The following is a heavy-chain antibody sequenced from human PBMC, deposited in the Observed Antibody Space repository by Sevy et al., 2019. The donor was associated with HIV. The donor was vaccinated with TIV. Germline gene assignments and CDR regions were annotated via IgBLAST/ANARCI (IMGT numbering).Heavy chain of an antibody. CDR2: ISSSSSYI. CDR1: GFTFSSYS. D-gene: IGHD4-17*01. V-gene: IGHV3-21*01. J-gene: IGHJ3*02. CDR3: ARDYYGDYAGEDAFDI. Sequence: GGSLRLSCAASGFTFSSYSMNWVRQAPGKGLEWVSSISSSSSYIYYADSVKGRFTISRDNAKNSLYLQMISLRAEDTAVYDCARDYYGDYAGEDAFDIWGQGTMVTVSS.